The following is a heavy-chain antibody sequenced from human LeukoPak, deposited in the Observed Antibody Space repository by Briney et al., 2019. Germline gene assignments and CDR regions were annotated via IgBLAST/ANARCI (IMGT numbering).Heavy chain of an antibody. CDR3: AGSITMVRGVIHWFDP. D-gene: IGHD3-10*01. CDR2: IYYSVST. Sequence: PSETLSLTCTVSGGSISSYYWSWIRQPPGKGLEWIGYIYYSVSTNYNPSLKRRVTISVDTSKNQFSLKRSSVTAADTAVYYSAGSITMVRGVIHWFDPWGQGTLVTVSS. J-gene: IGHJ5*02. CDR1: GGSISSYY. V-gene: IGHV4-59*01.